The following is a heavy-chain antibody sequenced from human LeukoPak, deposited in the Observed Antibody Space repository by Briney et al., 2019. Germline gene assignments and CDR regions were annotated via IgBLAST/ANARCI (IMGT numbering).Heavy chain of an antibody. V-gene: IGHV1-69*06. CDR2: IIPIFGTV. CDR1: GGTFSSYA. D-gene: IGHD3-10*01. Sequence: GASVKVSCKASGGTFSSYAISWVRQAPGQGLEWMGGIIPIFGTVHYAQKFQGRVTITADRSTSTAYMALSSLISEDTAVYYCTTDLGVLLWLGELLPTGDNWFDPWGQGTLVTVSS. J-gene: IGHJ5*02. CDR3: TTDLGVLLWLGELLPTGDNWFDP.